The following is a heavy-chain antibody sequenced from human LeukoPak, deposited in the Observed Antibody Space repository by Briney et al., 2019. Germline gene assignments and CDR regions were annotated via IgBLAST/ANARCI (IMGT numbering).Heavy chain of an antibody. J-gene: IGHJ4*02. Sequence: GGSLRLSCAASGFTFSSYSMNWVRQAPGKGLEWVSSISSSSSYIYYADSVKGRFTISRDNAKNSLYLQMNSLRAEGTAVYYCARDEGSGPSDYWGQGTLVTVSS. CDR2: ISSSSSYI. V-gene: IGHV3-21*01. D-gene: IGHD3-10*01. CDR1: GFTFSSYS. CDR3: ARDEGSGPSDY.